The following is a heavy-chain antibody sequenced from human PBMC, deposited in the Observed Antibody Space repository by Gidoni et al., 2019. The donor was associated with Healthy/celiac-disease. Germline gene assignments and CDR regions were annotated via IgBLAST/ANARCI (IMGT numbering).Heavy chain of an antibody. CDR2: IKSKTDGGTT. V-gene: IGHV3-15*07. Sequence: EVQLVESGGGLVKPGGSLRLSCAASGFTVSNAWMNWVRQAPGKGLEWVGRIKSKTDGGTTDYAAPVKGRFTISRDDSKNTLYLQMNSLKTEDTAVYYCTTDEDYDILTGPKGFDYWGQGTLVTVSS. CDR1: GFTVSNAW. CDR3: TTDEDYDILTGPKGFDY. D-gene: IGHD3-9*01. J-gene: IGHJ4*02.